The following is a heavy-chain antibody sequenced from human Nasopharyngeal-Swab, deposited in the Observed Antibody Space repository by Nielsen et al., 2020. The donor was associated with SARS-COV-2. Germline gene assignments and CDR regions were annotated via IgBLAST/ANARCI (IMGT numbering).Heavy chain of an antibody. V-gene: IGHV4-59*08. Sequence: SETLSLTCTVSGGSISSYYWSWIRQPPGKGLEWIGYIYYSGSTNYNPSLKSRVTISLDTSKNQFSLKLSSVTAADTAVYYCARLSYGDYSAYFDLWGRGTLDTVSS. CDR3: ARLSYGDYSAYFDL. CDR1: GGSISSYY. J-gene: IGHJ2*01. D-gene: IGHD4-17*01. CDR2: IYYSGST.